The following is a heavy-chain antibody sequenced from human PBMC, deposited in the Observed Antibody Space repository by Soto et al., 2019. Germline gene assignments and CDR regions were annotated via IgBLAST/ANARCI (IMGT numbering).Heavy chain of an antibody. CDR3: SRDHYGSGKI. V-gene: IGHV3-7*05. Sequence: DEQLVESGGGLVQPGGSLRLSCAASGFTFSAYGMTWVRQAPGKGLEWVASIMRDGGEKYYVDSVKGRFTISRDNAENSLSLQMTSLRDEDTAMYFCSRDHYGSGKIWGQGTRVTVSS. J-gene: IGHJ4*02. CDR2: IMRDGGEK. D-gene: IGHD3-10*01. CDR1: GFTFSAYG.